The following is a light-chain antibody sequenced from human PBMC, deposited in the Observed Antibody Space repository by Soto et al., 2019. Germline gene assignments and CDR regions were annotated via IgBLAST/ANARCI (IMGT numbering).Light chain of an antibody. CDR3: QQYDSSWT. Sequence: EIVLTQSPGTLSLSPGERATLSCRASQSVPSNFLAWYQQKPGQAPILLIYGVSRRATGIPDRFSGSAYGTDFTLTISRLEPEDFAVYYCQQYDSSWTFGQGTKVEIK. V-gene: IGKV3-20*01. CDR1: QSVPSNF. CDR2: GVS. J-gene: IGKJ1*01.